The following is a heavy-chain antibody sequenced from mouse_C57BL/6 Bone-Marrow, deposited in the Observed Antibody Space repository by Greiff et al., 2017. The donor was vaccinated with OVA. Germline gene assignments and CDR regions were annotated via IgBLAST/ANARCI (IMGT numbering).Heavy chain of an antibody. Sequence: EVQLVESGPGLVKPSQSLSLHFPFTFYSITSGYYWNWIRQFPGNKLEWMGYISYDGSNNYNPSLKNRISITRDTSKNQFFLKLNSVTTEDTATYYCARGTGTHFDYWGQGTTLTVSS. CDR1: FYSITSGYY. CDR3: ARGTGTHFDY. D-gene: IGHD4-1*01. J-gene: IGHJ2*01. CDR2: ISYDGSN. V-gene: IGHV3-6*01.